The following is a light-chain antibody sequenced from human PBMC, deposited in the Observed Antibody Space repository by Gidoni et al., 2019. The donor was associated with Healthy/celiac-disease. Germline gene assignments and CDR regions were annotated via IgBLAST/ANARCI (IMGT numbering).Light chain of an antibody. V-gene: IGKV1-5*03. J-gene: IGKJ1*01. Sequence: DIQMTQSPSTLSASVGDRVTITSRASQSISSWLAWYQQKPGKAPKLLIYKASSLESGVPSRFSGSGSGTEFTLTISSLQPDDFATYDCQQYRTFGQGTKVEIK. CDR2: KAS. CDR1: QSISSW. CDR3: QQYRT.